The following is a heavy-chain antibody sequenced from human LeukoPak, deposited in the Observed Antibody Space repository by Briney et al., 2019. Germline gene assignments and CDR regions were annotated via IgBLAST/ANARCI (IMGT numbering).Heavy chain of an antibody. CDR2: ISGRGDNT. J-gene: IGHJ4*02. CDR1: GFTFSSYA. V-gene: IGHV3-23*01. D-gene: IGHD6-19*01. Sequence: PGGSLRLSCAASGFTFSSYAMSWVRQAPGKGLEWVSAISGRGDNTYFADSVKGRFTISRDSSKNTLYLQMNSLRAEDTAVYYCAKDLGSSGWYIDYWGQGTLVTVSS. CDR3: AKDLGSSGWYIDY.